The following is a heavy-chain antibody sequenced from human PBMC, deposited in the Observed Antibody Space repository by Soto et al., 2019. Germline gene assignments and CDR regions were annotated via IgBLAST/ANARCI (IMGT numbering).Heavy chain of an antibody. CDR1: GFTLSSRS. V-gene: IGHV3-48*02. CDR2: ISGRSTTI. CDR3: ARGELDRTIDY. J-gene: IGHJ4*02. D-gene: IGHD1-1*01. Sequence: GGSLRLSCAASGFTLSSRSMNWVRQAPGKGLEWVAYISGRSTTIYYADSVKGRFTISRDNAKKAVYLQMNSLRDEDTAVYYCARGELDRTIDYWGQGTLVTVSS.